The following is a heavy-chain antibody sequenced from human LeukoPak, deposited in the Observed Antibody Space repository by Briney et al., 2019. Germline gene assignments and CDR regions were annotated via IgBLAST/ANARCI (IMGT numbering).Heavy chain of an antibody. CDR2: IYYSGNT. D-gene: IGHD1-1*01. Sequence: SETVSLTCTVSGGSISSDYWSWIRQPPGKGLEWIEDIYYSGNTNYNPSLKSRVTISVDASENQFFLKLSSVTAADTAVYYCATYNWNTRDAFDIWGQGTMVTVSS. CDR3: ATYNWNTRDAFDI. V-gene: IGHV4-59*01. J-gene: IGHJ3*02. CDR1: GGSISSDY.